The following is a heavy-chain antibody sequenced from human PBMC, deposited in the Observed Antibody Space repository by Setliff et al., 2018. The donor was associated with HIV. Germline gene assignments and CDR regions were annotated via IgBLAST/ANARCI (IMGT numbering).Heavy chain of an antibody. V-gene: IGHV3-15*01. D-gene: IGHD2-15*01. CDR1: GFTFSNAW. CDR3: TTLLSGVGTDVFDI. Sequence: GGSLRLSCAGSGFTFSNAWMSWIRQAPGKGLEWVARLKSNAEGGTADYAAPVRRRFTISRDDSKNTLYLLMNSLKVEDTAVYYCTTLLSGVGTDVFDIWGQGTMVAVSS. J-gene: IGHJ3*02. CDR2: LKSNAEGGTA.